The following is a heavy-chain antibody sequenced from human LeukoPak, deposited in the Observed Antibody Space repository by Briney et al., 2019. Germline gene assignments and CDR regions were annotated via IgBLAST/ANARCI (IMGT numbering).Heavy chain of an antibody. V-gene: IGHV4-39*02. CDR1: GGSISSSSYY. Sequence: SETLSLTCTVSGGSISSSSYYWGWIRQPPGKGLEWIGSIYYSGSTNYNSSLKSRVTISVDTSKNQFSLKLSSVTAADTAVYYYARDGLGYCSSTSCYPPYYYHYMDVWGKGTTVTVSS. D-gene: IGHD2-2*01. CDR2: IYYSGST. CDR3: ARDGLGYCSSTSCYPPYYYHYMDV. J-gene: IGHJ6*03.